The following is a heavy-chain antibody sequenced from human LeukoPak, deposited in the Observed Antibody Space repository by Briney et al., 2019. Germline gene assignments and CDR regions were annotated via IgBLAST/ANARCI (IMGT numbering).Heavy chain of an antibody. J-gene: IGHJ4*02. CDR1: GGSFSGYY. CDR2: INHSGST. D-gene: IGHD2-2*01. V-gene: IGHV4-34*01. Sequence: PSETLSLTCAVYGGSFSGYYWSWIRQPPGKGLEWIGEINHSGSTNYNPSLKSRVTISVDTSKNQFSLKLSSVTAADTAVYYCASHPPRYCSSTSCYPSSYFDYWGQGTLVTVSS. CDR3: ASHPPRYCSSTSCYPSSYFDY.